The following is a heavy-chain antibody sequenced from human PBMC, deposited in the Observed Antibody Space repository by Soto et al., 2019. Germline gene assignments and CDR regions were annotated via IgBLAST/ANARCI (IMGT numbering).Heavy chain of an antibody. CDR2: IKQDGSEK. J-gene: IGHJ4*02. CDR3: ARARYSSGWSSGYFDY. D-gene: IGHD6-19*01. CDR1: GFTFSSYW. Sequence: EVQLVESGGGLVQPGGSLRLSCAASGFTFSSYWMSWVRQAPGKGLEWVANIKQDGSEKYYVDSVKGRFTISRDNAKNSLYLQMNSLRAEDTAVYYCARARYSSGWSSGYFDYWGQGTLVTVSS. V-gene: IGHV3-7*01.